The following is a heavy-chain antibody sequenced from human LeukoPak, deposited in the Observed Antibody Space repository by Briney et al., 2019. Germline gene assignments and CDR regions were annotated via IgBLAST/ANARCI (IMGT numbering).Heavy chain of an antibody. J-gene: IGHJ4*02. CDR3: ARDGYSYFDF. V-gene: IGHV3-74*01. Sequence: PGGSLRLSCAASGFTFSSYWMHWVRQSPGKGLVWVSRINNDGSSTSYADSVKGRFTISRDNAKNTLSLQMNSLRAEDTALYYCARDGYSYFDFWGLGTLVTVSP. CDR1: GFTFSSYW. CDR2: INNDGSST. D-gene: IGHD5-24*01.